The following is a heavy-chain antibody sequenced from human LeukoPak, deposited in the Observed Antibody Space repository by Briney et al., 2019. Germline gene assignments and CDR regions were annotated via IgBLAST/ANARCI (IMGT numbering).Heavy chain of an antibody. J-gene: IGHJ4*02. CDR3: ARRWYSSSWYGGLFDY. CDR1: GGSISSYY. D-gene: IGHD6-13*01. V-gene: IGHV4-59*05. Sequence: SETLSLTCTVSGGSISSYYWSWIRQPPGKGLEWIGSIYYSGSTYYNPSPKSRVTISVDTSKNQFSLKLSSVTAADTAVYYCARRWYSSSWYGGLFDYWGQGTLVTVSS. CDR2: IYYSGST.